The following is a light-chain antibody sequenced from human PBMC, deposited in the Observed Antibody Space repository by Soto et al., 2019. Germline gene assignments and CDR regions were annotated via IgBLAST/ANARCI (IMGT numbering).Light chain of an antibody. J-gene: IGKJ4*01. CDR2: DAS. Sequence: DIQMTQFPSTLSASVGDRVTITCRASQSISSWLAWYQQKPGKAPKLLIYDASSLEGGVPSSFSGSGSGTEFTLTISGLQPDDFATYYCQQYKTYSLTFGGGTKVDIK. V-gene: IGKV1-5*01. CDR3: QQYKTYSLT. CDR1: QSISSW.